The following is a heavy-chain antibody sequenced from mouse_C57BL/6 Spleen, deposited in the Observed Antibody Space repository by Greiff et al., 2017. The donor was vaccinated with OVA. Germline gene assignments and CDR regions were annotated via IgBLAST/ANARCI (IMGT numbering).Heavy chain of an antibody. J-gene: IGHJ2*01. CDR3: ASEYDYLDY. CDR2: INPGSGGT. D-gene: IGHD2-10*02. Sequence: QVQLQQSGAELVRPGTSVKVSCKASGYAFTNYLIEWVKQRPGQGLEWIGVINPGSGGTNYNEKFKGKAILTADKSSSTAYMQLSSLTSEDSAVYFCASEYDYLDYWGQGTTLTVSS. CDR1: GYAFTNYL. V-gene: IGHV1-54*01.